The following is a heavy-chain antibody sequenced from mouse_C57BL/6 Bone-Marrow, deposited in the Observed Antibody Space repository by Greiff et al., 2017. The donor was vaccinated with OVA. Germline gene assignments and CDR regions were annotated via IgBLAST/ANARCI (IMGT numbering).Heavy chain of an antibody. V-gene: IGHV1-42*01. J-gene: IGHJ3*01. CDR2: INPSTGGT. D-gene: IGHD2-3*01. Sequence: VQLKQSGPELVKPGASVKISCKASGYSFTGYYMNWVKQSPEKSLEWIGEINPSTGGTTYNQKFKAKATLTVDKSSSTAYMQLKSLTSEDSAVYYCTTIYDGYWFAYWGQGTLVTVSA. CDR1: GYSFTGYY. CDR3: TTIYDGYWFAY.